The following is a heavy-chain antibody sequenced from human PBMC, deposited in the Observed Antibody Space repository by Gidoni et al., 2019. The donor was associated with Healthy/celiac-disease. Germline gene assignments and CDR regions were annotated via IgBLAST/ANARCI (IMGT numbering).Heavy chain of an antibody. D-gene: IGHD2-2*01. Sequence: QVQLQQWGAGLLKPSETLSLTCAVYGGSSSGYYWSWIRQPPGKGLEWIGEINHSGSTNYNPSLKSRVTISVDTSKNQFSLKLSSVTAADTAVYYCARARYCSSTSCYFILYGMDVWGQGTTVTVSS. V-gene: IGHV4-34*01. CDR1: GGSSSGYY. CDR2: INHSGST. CDR3: ARARYCSSTSCYFILYGMDV. J-gene: IGHJ6*02.